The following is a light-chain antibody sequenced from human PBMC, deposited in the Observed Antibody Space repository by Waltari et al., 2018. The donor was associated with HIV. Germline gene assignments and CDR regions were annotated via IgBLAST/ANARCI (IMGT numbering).Light chain of an antibody. CDR3: QSYDNNDVI. V-gene: IGLV6-57*01. CDR2: EDN. J-gene: IGLJ2*01. Sequence: FVLTQPHSVSESPGKTVTISCTRNSGNIATNHVQWYQQPPGSSPTTVIYEDNQRPSGVPDRFSGSIDSSSNSAALTISGLETDDEADYYCQSYDNNDVIFGGGTRLTVL. CDR1: SGNIATNH.